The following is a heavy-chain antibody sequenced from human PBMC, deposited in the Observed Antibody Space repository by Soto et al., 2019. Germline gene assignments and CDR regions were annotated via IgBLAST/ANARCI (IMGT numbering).Heavy chain of an antibody. CDR3: ARHGGYCSGGSCYPIYYGMDV. Sequence: SVPMCLPHTVFGGSIISSSYFRGRNHPPPGEGGGWIGSIYYSGSTYYNPSPKSRVTTSVDTSKNQFSLKLSSVTAADTAVYYCARHGGYCSGGSCYPIYYGMDVWGQGTTVTVSS. D-gene: IGHD2-15*01. V-gene: IGHV4-39*01. CDR1: GGSIISSSYF. CDR2: IYYSGST. J-gene: IGHJ6*02.